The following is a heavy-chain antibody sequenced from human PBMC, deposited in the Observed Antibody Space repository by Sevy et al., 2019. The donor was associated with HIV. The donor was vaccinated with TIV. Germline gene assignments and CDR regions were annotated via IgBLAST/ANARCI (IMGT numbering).Heavy chain of an antibody. Sequence: GESLKISCKGSGYRFTNYWIGWVRQMPGKGLEWMGIIHPGDSETRYSPSLQVQVTFSADRSIDTVYLQWSSLRASDSAVDYCARLRGSSFSSMEVWGQGTLVTVSS. CDR3: ARLRGSSFSSMEV. V-gene: IGHV5-51*01. CDR2: IHPGDSET. J-gene: IGHJ4*02. D-gene: IGHD2-2*01. CDR1: GYRFTNYW.